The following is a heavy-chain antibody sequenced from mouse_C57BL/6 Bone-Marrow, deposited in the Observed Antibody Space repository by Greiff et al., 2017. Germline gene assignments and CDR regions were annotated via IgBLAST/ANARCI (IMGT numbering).Heavy chain of an antibody. V-gene: IGHV1-26*01. CDR2: INPNNGGT. D-gene: IGHD2-4*01. CDR1: GYTFTDYY. J-gene: IGHJ3*01. Sequence: VQLQQSGPELVKPGASVKISCKASGYTFTDYYKNWVKQSHGKSLEWIGDINPNNGGTSYNQKFKGKATLTVAKSSSTAYMELRSLTSEDSAVYYCARRGPYDYDTWFAYWGQGTLVTVSA. CDR3: ARRGPYDYDTWFAY.